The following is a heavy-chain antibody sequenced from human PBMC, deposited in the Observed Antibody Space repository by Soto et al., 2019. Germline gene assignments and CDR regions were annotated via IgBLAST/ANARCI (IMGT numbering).Heavy chain of an antibody. V-gene: IGHV1-69*04. CDR3: ARDSGYYGSGSYFWFDP. Sequence: SVKVSCKASGGTFSSYTIRWVRQAPGQGLEWMGRIIPILGIANYAQKFQGRVTITADKSTSTAYMELSSLRSEDTAVYYCARDSGYYGSGSYFWFDPWGQGTLVTVSS. CDR2: IIPILGIA. J-gene: IGHJ5*02. CDR1: GGTFSSYT. D-gene: IGHD3-10*01.